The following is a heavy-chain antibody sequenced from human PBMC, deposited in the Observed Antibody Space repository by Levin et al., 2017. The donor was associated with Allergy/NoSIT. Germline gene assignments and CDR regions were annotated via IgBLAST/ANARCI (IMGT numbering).Heavy chain of an antibody. J-gene: IGHJ4*02. CDR1: GGSVSNGAYY. CDR3: ARVRDGSDGDTNFDQ. D-gene: IGHD3-10*01. Sequence: PSETLSLTCTVSGGSVSNGAYYWSWIRQSPGKGLEWIGYIYYSGNTNYNPSLKRRVTISVDTSKNQFPLTVSSLTAADTAVYYCARVRDGSDGDTNFDQWGQGALVTVSS. V-gene: IGHV4-61*08. CDR2: IYYSGNT.